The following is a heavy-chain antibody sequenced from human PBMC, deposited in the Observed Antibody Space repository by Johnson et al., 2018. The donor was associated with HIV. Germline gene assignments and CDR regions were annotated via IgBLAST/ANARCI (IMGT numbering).Heavy chain of an antibody. CDR1: GFTVSSNY. Sequence: QEKLVESGGSLVQPGGSLRLSCAASGFTVSSNYMSWVRQAPGTGLEWVAFVRHAGSITYYEDSAQGRFTISRDNSKNTVYLQMNSLRTEDTAVYYCAKGDCGGDCYVYAFDMWGQGTMVTVSS. V-gene: IGHV3-30*02. CDR3: AKGDCGGDCYVYAFDM. J-gene: IGHJ3*02. CDR2: VRHAGSIT. D-gene: IGHD2-21*01.